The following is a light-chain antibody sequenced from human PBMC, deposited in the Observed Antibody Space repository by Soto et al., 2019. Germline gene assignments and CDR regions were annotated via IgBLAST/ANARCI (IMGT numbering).Light chain of an antibody. CDR3: QHYNSYSEA. J-gene: IGKJ1*01. Sequence: DIQMTQSPSTLSASVVDRFTITCLAIQSISTWLAWYHQKPGKAPKLLIYKASTLKSGVPSRFSGSGSGTEFTLTISSLQPDDFATYYCQHYNSYSEAFGQGTKVDIK. CDR2: KAS. CDR1: QSISTW. V-gene: IGKV1-5*03.